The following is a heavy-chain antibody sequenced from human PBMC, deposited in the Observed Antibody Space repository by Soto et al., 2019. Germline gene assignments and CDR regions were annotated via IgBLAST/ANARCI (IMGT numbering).Heavy chain of an antibody. V-gene: IGHV4-39*01. J-gene: IGHJ4*02. CDR1: GGSISSNNYF. Sequence: QLQLQESGPGLVKPSETLSLTCTVSGGSISSNNYFWGWIRQPPGKELEWIGNIYYTGSTNYEPSLKSRVTISVDAPNNQFSLKLRSVTAADTAVYYCTRRRQNYPFDSWGQGTLVTVSS. D-gene: IGHD1-7*01. CDR3: TRRRQNYPFDS. CDR2: IYYTGST.